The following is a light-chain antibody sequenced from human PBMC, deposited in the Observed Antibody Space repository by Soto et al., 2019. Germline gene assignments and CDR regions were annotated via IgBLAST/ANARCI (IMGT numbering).Light chain of an antibody. Sequence: QSALTQPRSVSGSPGQSVTISCTGTSSDVGGYNYVSWCQQHPGKAPKLMIYDVSKRPSGVPDRFSGSKSGNTASLTISGLQAEDEADYYCCSYAGSYHVFGTGTKLTVL. CDR2: DVS. CDR1: SSDVGGYNY. J-gene: IGLJ1*01. V-gene: IGLV2-11*01. CDR3: CSYAGSYHV.